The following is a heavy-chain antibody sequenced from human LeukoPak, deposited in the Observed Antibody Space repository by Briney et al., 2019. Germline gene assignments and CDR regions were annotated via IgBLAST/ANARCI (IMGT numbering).Heavy chain of an antibody. CDR3: ARDHDDYVWGSLRYNWFDP. V-gene: IGHV4-61*01. D-gene: IGHD3-16*02. CDR1: GVSVSSGSYY. J-gene: IGHJ5*02. CDR2: IYDSGST. Sequence: SETLSLTCTVSGVSVSSGSYYWSWIRQPPGKGLEWIGYIYDSGSTNYNPSLKSRVTISLDTSKNQFSLKLTSVTAADTAVYYCARDHDDYVWGSLRYNWFDPWGQGTLVTVSS.